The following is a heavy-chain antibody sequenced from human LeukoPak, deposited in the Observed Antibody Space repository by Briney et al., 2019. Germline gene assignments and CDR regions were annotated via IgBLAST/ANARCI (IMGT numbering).Heavy chain of an antibody. D-gene: IGHD4-11*01. CDR1: GFTVSSSY. CDR2: IHSAGST. Sequence: GSLRLSCVASGFTVSSSYMSWVRQAPGEGLEWVSVIHSAGSTYYADSVKGRFTISRDNSKNTLYLQMNSLRAEDTAVYYCARDLQHTVTTSYFDYWGQGTLVTVSS. CDR3: ARDLQHTVTTSYFDY. J-gene: IGHJ4*02. V-gene: IGHV3-53*05.